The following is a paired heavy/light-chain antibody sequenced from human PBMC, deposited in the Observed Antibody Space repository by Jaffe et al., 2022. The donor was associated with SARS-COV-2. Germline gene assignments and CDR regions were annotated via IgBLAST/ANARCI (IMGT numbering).Heavy chain of an antibody. CDR3: AGFGDYDAFDL. D-gene: IGHD4-17*01. V-gene: IGHV4-39*01. CDR1: GGSISSSTYY. CDR2: LHYTGST. Sequence: QLQVQESGPGLVKPSETLSLTCTVSGGSISSSTYYWGWIRQPPRKGLEWIGNLHYTGSTYYNPSLKSRVTISVDTSKNQISLRLTSVTAADTAVYFCAGFGDYDAFDLWGQGTLVTVSS. J-gene: IGHJ3*01.
Light chain of an antibody. CDR2: EGS. J-gene: IGLJ1*01. CDR3: CSYAGSGTYV. V-gene: IGLV2-23*01. CDR1: SSDVGSYKV. Sequence: SALTQPASVSGSPGQSITVSCTGSSSDVGSYKVVSWYQLHPGKAPKLIIYEGSERPSGVSYRFSGSKSGNTASLTISGLQTEDEADYFCCSYAGSGTYVFGTGTRVTVL.